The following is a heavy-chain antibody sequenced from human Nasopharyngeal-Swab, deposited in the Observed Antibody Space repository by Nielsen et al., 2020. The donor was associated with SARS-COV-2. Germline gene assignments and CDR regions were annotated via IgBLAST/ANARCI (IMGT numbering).Heavy chain of an antibody. CDR2: IKQDGSEK. CDR1: GFTFSSYW. V-gene: IGHV3-7*03. CDR3: ARDVWGPDY. Sequence: GESLKISCAASGFTFSSYWMSWVRQAPGKGLEWVANIKQDGSEKYYVDSVKGRFTISRDNAKRSVYLQMHSLRAEDTAVYCCARDVWGPDYWGQGILVTVSS. D-gene: IGHD3-16*01. J-gene: IGHJ4*02.